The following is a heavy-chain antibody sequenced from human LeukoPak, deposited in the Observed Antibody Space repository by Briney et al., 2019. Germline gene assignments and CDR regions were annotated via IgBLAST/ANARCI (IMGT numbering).Heavy chain of an antibody. V-gene: IGHV4-30-4*08. Sequence: SQTLSLTCTVSGGSISSGDYYWSWIRQPPGKGLAWFGYIDYSGSTYYNPSLKSRVTISVDTSKNQFSLKLSSVTAADTAVYYCARETPPYYYGSGSSSYFDYWGQGTLVTVSS. CDR2: IDYSGST. CDR1: GGSISSGDYY. CDR3: ARETPPYYYGSGSSSYFDY. D-gene: IGHD3-10*01. J-gene: IGHJ4*02.